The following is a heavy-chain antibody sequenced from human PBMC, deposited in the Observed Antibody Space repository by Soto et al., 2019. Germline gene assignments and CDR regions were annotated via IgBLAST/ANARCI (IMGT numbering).Heavy chain of an antibody. Sequence: GGSLRLSCSASGFTFTNYAMNWVRQAPGKGLEWVSVISGSGGSTYYADSVKGRFTISRDNSKNTLYLQMSSLTAEDTAVYYCAKNKGTPTSAIASSGQGSLVTVSS. CDR1: GFTFTNYA. J-gene: IGHJ4*02. V-gene: IGHV3-23*01. CDR3: AKNKGTPTSAIAS. CDR2: ISGSGGST. D-gene: IGHD2-15*01.